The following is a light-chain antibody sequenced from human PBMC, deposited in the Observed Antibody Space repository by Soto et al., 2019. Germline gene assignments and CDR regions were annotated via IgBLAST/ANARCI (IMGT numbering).Light chain of an antibody. V-gene: IGKV3-15*01. Sequence: EIVMTHSPATLSVSPLERATLSCSSSQSVSIDLASYQQKPGQAPRLLIYYTSTRATGFPARFGGGGSGTAFTLTISSLQSEDSAFYYCQKYNKWPINFGQGTRLEIK. CDR3: QKYNKWPIN. CDR2: YTS. J-gene: IGKJ5*01. CDR1: QSVSID.